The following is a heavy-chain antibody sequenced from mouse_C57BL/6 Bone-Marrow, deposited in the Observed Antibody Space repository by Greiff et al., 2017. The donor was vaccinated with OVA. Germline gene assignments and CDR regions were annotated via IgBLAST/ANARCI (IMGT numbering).Heavy chain of an antibody. CDR1: GFTFSSYG. Sequence: EVKLVESGGDLVKPGGSLKLSCAASGFTFSSYGMSWVRQTPDKRLEWVATISSGGSYTYYPASVKGRFTISRDNAKNTLYLQMSRLKSEDTAMYYCAREADGYYVAMDYWGQGTSVTVSS. J-gene: IGHJ4*01. CDR2: ISSGGSYT. D-gene: IGHD2-3*01. V-gene: IGHV5-6*01. CDR3: AREADGYYVAMDY.